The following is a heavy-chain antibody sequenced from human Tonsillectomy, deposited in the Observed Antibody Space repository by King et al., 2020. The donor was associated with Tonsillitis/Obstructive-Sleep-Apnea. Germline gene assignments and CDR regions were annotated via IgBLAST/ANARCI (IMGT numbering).Heavy chain of an antibody. D-gene: IGHD3-10*01. Sequence: VQLVESGGGLVKPGGSLRLSCAASGFTFSDYYMSWIRQAPGKGLEWVSYISSSSSYTNYADSVKGRFTISRDNAKNSLYLQMNSLRAEDTAVYYCARVLSDGITMVQGAKNDAFDLSGQGTMVTVSS. CDR1: GFTFSDYY. J-gene: IGHJ3*01. V-gene: IGHV3-11*05. CDR2: ISSSSSYT. CDR3: ARVLSDGITMVQGAKNDAFDL.